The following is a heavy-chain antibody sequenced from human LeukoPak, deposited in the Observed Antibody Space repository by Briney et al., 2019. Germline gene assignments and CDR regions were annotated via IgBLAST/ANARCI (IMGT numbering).Heavy chain of an antibody. CDR3: AKGDYEAIFPGYFDY. CDR1: GFTFSSYA. J-gene: IGHJ4*02. V-gene: IGHV3-23*01. Sequence: PGGSLRLSCAASGFTFSSYAMSWVRQAPGKGLEWVSAISGSGGSTYYADSVKGRFTISRDNSKNTLYLQMNSLRAEDTAVYYCAKGDYEAIFPGYFDYWGQGTLVTVSS. CDR2: ISGSGGST. D-gene: IGHD3-16*01.